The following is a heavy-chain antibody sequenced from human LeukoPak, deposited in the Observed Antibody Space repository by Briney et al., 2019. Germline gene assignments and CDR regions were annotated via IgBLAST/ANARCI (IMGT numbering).Heavy chain of an antibody. V-gene: IGHV3-23*01. CDR2: ISTGSDST. J-gene: IGHJ4*02. CDR1: GFTFRSYA. CDR3: ASGLYGGVFDN. D-gene: IGHD4/OR15-4a*01. Sequence: GGSLRLSCVMSGFTFRSYAMIWVRQAPGRGLEWISDISTGSDSTYHIESVRGRFTISRDNSKNTLYLQMNSLRLDDTAVYYCASGLYGGVFDNWGQGTLVTVSS.